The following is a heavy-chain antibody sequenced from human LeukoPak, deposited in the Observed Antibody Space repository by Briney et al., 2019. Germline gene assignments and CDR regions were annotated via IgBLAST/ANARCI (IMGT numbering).Heavy chain of an antibody. CDR1: GFTFSSYS. V-gene: IGHV3-48*04. J-gene: IGHJ6*03. CDR3: ARTPTRLLWFGEPNYYYMDV. Sequence: PGGSLRLSCAASGFTFSSYSMNWVRQAPGKGLEWVSSISSSGSTIYYADSVKGRFTISRDNAKNSLYLQMNSLRAEDTAVYYCARTPTRLLWFGEPNYYYMDVWGKGTTVTVSS. CDR2: ISSSGSTI. D-gene: IGHD3-10*01.